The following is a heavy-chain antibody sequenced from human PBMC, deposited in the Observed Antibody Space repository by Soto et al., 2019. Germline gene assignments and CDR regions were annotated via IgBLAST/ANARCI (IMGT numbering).Heavy chain of an antibody. Sequence: PSETLSLTCTVSGGSISSSSDYWGWIRQPPGKGLEWIGSIYYSGRTYYSPSLKSRVTISVDTSKNQFPLKLSSVTAADTAVYYCARVYCSGGSCHGMDVWGQGTTVTVSS. CDR1: GGSISSSSDY. J-gene: IGHJ6*02. D-gene: IGHD2-15*01. CDR3: ARVYCSGGSCHGMDV. V-gene: IGHV4-39*01. CDR2: IYYSGRT.